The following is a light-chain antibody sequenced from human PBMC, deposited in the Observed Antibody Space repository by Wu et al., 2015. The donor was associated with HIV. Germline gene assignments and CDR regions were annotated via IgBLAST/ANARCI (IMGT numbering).Light chain of an antibody. CDR1: QNVNSN. CDR2: GAS. V-gene: IGKV3-15*01. CDR3: QQYNNWPRT. Sequence: MTQSPATLSVSPGERATLTCRASQNVNSNLAWYQQKPGQAPRLLTYGASTRATGISARFSGGGSGTEFTLTINNMQSEDFAVYSCQQYNNWPRTFGQGTKVEIK. J-gene: IGKJ1*01.